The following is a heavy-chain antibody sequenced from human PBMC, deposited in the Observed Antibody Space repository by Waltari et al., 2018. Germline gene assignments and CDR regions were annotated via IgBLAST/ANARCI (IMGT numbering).Heavy chain of an antibody. Sequence: EVQLVESGGGLVQPGGCLRLYCAASGFNRRSYWMSWVRQAPGKGLEWVDNIKKDGSEEYYVDSVRGRFTISRDNAKNSLYLQMNSLRPEDTAVYYCARDQWFAFDIWGQGTMVTVSS. CDR1: GFNRRSYW. J-gene: IGHJ3*02. V-gene: IGHV3-7*01. CDR3: ARDQWFAFDI. CDR2: IKKDGSEE. D-gene: IGHD3-22*01.